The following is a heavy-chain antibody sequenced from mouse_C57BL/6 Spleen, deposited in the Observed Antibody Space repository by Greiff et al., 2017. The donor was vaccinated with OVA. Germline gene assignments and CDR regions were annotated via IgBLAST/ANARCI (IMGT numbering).Heavy chain of an antibody. CDR2: INPNYGTN. V-gene: IGHV1-39*01. Sequence: VQLQQSGPELVKPGASVKISCKASGYSFTDYNMNWVKQSNGKSLEWIGVINPNYGTNSYNQKFKGKATLTVDQSSSKAYMQLNSLTSEDSAVDYCARRGDGNYVFDDWGKGTTLTVSS. CDR1: GYSFTDYN. J-gene: IGHJ2*01. CDR3: ARRGDGNYVFDD. D-gene: IGHD2-1*01.